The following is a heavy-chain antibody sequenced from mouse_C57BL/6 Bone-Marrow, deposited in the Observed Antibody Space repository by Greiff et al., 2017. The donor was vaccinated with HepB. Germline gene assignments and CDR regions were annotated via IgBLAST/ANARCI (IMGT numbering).Heavy chain of an antibody. CDR3: ARGLVTRYYAMDY. J-gene: IGHJ4*01. CDR1: GFTFSSYA. Sequence: EVKVVESGGGLVKPGGSLKLSCAASGFTFSSYAMSWVRQTPEKRLEWVATISDGGSYTYYPDNVKGRFTISRDNAKNNLYLQMSHLKSEDTAMYYCARGLVTRYYAMDYWGQGTSVTVSS. V-gene: IGHV5-4*03. CDR2: ISDGGSYT. D-gene: IGHD2-5*01.